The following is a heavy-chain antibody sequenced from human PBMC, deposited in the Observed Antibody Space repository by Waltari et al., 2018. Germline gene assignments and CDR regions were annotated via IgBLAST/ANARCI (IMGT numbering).Heavy chain of an antibody. D-gene: IGHD3-10*01. V-gene: IGHV5-51*01. CDR2: IYPGDSDT. CDR1: EYHFGSYW. CDR3: ARDRTIRGVDYYDH. J-gene: IGHJ4*02. Sequence: EVQLVPSGAEVKEPGESLRISCKGSEYHFGSYWIAWVREMPGKGLEWMGIIYPGDSDTRYSPSVEGQVTMSADKSINTAYLQWSSLKATDTATYYCARDRTIRGVDYYDHWGQGTQVTVSS.